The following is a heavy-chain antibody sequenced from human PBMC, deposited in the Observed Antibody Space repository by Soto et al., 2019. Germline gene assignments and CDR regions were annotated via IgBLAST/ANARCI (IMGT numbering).Heavy chain of an antibody. V-gene: IGHV4-34*01. D-gene: IGHD5-18*01. Sequence: LSLTCAVYGGSFSGYYWSWIRQPPGKGLEWIGEINHSGSTNYNPSLKSRVTISVDTSKNQFSLKLSSVTAADTAVYYCARDRDTAMVSHYYYGMDVWGQGTTVTVSS. J-gene: IGHJ6*02. CDR1: GGSFSGYY. CDR2: INHSGST. CDR3: ARDRDTAMVSHYYYGMDV.